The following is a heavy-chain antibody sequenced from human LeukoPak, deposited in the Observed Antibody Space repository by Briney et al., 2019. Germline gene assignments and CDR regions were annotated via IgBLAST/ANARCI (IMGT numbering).Heavy chain of an antibody. CDR1: GYSISSGYY. J-gene: IGHJ6*03. V-gene: IGHV4-38-2*02. D-gene: IGHD3-10*01. Sequence: PSETLSLTCTVSGYSISSGYYWGWIRQPPGKGLEWIGSIYHSGSTYYNPSLKSRVTISVDTSKNQFSLKLSSVTAADTAVYYCARLHGSGSYYSYYYYYMDVWGKGTTVTISS. CDR2: IYHSGST. CDR3: ARLHGSGSYYSYYYYYMDV.